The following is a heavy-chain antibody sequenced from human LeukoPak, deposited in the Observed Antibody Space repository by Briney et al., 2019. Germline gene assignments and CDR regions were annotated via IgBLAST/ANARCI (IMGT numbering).Heavy chain of an antibody. CDR3: VTRYSPQDLDY. CDR1: GFTFSSYA. D-gene: IGHD2-2*02. V-gene: IGHV3-30-3*01. CDR2: ISYDGSNK. Sequence: GGSLRLSCAASGFTFSSYAMHWVRQAPGKGLEWVAVISYDGSNKYYADSVKGRFTISRDNAKNSLNLQMNSLRDEDTAVYYCVTRYSPQDLDYWGQGTLVTVSS. J-gene: IGHJ4*02.